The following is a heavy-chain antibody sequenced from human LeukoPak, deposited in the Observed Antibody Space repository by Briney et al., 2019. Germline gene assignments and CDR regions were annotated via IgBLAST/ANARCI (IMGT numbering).Heavy chain of an antibody. CDR3: ASGGLPAADEY. CDR2: IYHSGST. V-gene: IGHV4-30-2*01. Sequence: PSETLSLTCAVSGGSISSGGYSWSWIRQPPGKGLEWIGYIYHSGSTYYNPSLKSRVTISVDRSKNQFSLKLSSVTAADTAVYYCASGGLPAADEYWGQGTLVTVSS. J-gene: IGHJ4*02. D-gene: IGHD2-2*01. CDR1: GGSISSGGYS.